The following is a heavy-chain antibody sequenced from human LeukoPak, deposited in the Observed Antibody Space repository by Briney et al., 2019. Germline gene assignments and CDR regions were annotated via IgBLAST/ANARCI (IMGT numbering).Heavy chain of an antibody. J-gene: IGHJ6*03. CDR3: AREPAADIAVAAVGDYMDV. V-gene: IGHV7-4-1*02. Sequence: RASVKVSCKASGYTFTSYAMNWVRQAPGQGLEWMGWINTNTGNPTYAQGFTGRFVFSLDTSVSTAYLQISSLKAEDTAVYYCAREPAADIAVAAVGDYMDVWGKGTTVTVSS. CDR2: INTNTGNP. CDR1: GYTFTSYA. D-gene: IGHD6-19*01.